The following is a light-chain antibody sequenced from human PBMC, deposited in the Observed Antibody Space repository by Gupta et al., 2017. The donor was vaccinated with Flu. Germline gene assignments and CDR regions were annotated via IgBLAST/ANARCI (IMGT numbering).Light chain of an antibody. CDR1: QSVSSN. CDR2: CAS. CDR3: QQYNSWPLA. V-gene: IGKV3-15*01. Sequence: EIVMTQSPATLSVSPGERAILSCRASQSVSSNLAWYQQKPGQPPRLLIYCASTRATGIPARFSGSGSGTEFTLTISSLQSEDFAVYYCQQYNSWPLAFGQGTKVEIK. J-gene: IGKJ1*01.